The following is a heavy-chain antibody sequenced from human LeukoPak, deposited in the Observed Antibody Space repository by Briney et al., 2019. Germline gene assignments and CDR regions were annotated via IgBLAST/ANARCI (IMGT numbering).Heavy chain of an antibody. CDR3: ARGYNSALDY. Sequence: TGGSLRLSCAASGFTFSSYSMNWVRQAPGKGLEWVSSISSSSSYIYYADSVKGRFTISRDNAKNPLFLQMNNLRVEDTAVYYCARGYNSALDYWGQGTLVTVSS. CDR1: GFTFSSYS. V-gene: IGHV3-21*06. J-gene: IGHJ4*02. CDR2: ISSSSSYI. D-gene: IGHD1-14*01.